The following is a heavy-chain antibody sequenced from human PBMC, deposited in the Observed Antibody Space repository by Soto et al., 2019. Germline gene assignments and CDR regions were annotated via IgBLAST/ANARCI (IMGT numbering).Heavy chain of an antibody. Sequence: SETMSLACNVSGGSITIGCDYCDWIRQHPWNGLEWIGYIYYTGSNYYTPYLQSRVIISRDTSQNHFSLKLHSVTAADTTIYFCARETSGDCLSYAFDIWGRGTMVTVSS. V-gene: IGHV4-31*03. D-gene: IGHD7-27*01. CDR2: IYYTGSN. CDR3: ARETSGDCLSYAFDI. CDR1: GGSITIGCDY. J-gene: IGHJ3*02.